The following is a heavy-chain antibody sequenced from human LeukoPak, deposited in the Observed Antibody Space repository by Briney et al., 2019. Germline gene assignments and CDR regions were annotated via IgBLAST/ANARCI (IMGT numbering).Heavy chain of an antibody. V-gene: IGHV4-39*07. J-gene: IGHJ3*02. Sequence: PSETLSLTCTVSGGSISSSSYYWGWIRQPLGKGLEWIGSIYYSGSTYYNPSLKSRFTISVDASKNQFSLKESSVTAADTAVYYCARVNWGSNDAFDIWGQGTMVTVSS. CDR2: IYYSGST. CDR3: ARVNWGSNDAFDI. D-gene: IGHD7-27*01. CDR1: GGSISSSSYY.